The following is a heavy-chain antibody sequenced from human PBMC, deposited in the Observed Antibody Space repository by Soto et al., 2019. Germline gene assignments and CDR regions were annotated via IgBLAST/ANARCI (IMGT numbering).Heavy chain of an antibody. V-gene: IGHV1-46*01. D-gene: IGHD3-10*01. CDR3: AKDGITMVRGVKLFDY. CDR1: GYTFTSYY. Sequence: ASVKVSCKASGYTFTSYYMHWVRQAPGQGLEWMGIINPSGGSTSYAQKFQGRVTMTRDTSTSTVYMELSSLRSEDTAVYYCAKDGITMVRGVKLFDYWGQGTLVAVSS. J-gene: IGHJ4*01. CDR2: INPSGGST.